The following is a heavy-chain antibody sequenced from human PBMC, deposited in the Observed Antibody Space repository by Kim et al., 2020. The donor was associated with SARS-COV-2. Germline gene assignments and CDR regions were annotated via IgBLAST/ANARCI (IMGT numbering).Heavy chain of an antibody. D-gene: IGHD2-2*01. CDR3: AKDGRGSAATGSFYCDY. V-gene: IGHV3-23*01. CDR1: GFTFSNYA. Sequence: GGSLRLSCAVSGFTFSNYAMSWVRQAPGKGLEWVSVISGGGGETYYTDSVKGRFTISRDNSQNTLYLQRSSLRAEDTAKYYCAKDGRGSAATGSFYCDYWGQGTLVTVSS. J-gene: IGHJ4*02. CDR2: ISGGGGET.